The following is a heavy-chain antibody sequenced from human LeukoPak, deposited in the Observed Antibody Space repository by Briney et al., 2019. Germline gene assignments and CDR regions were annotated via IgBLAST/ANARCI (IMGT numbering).Heavy chain of an antibody. Sequence: GESLKISCKGSGYSFTSYWIGWVRQMPGKGLEWMGIIYPGDSDTRYSPSFQGQVTISADKSISTAYLQWSSLKASDTAMYYCARAFLLEYCSSTSCPPSGDFDYWGQGTLVTVSS. CDR2: IYPGDSDT. D-gene: IGHD2-2*01. CDR3: ARAFLLEYCSSTSCPPSGDFDY. CDR1: GYSFTSYW. V-gene: IGHV5-51*01. J-gene: IGHJ4*02.